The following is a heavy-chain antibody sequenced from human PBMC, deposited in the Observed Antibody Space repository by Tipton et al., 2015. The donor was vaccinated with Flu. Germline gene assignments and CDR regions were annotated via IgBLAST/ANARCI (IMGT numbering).Heavy chain of an antibody. D-gene: IGHD6-13*01. CDR1: GFTFSLYD. CDR2: IGSAGDT. J-gene: IGHJ6*02. CDR3: ARGPLPDSNWYNGMDV. V-gene: IGHV3-13*01. Sequence: SLRLSCAASGFTFSLYDILWVRQVTGKSLEWVSAIGSAGDTHYSDAVKGRFTITRGNVKNSLYLQMSRLRVGDTAVYYCARGPLPDSNWYNGMDVWGQGTTVTVSS.